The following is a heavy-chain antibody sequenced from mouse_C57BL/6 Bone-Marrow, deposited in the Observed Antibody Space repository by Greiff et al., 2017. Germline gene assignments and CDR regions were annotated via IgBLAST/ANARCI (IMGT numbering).Heavy chain of an antibody. D-gene: IGHD6-1*01. V-gene: IGHV1-54*01. CDR3: VLLSYYFDY. J-gene: IGHJ2*01. Sequence: LVESGAELVRPGTSVKVSCKASGYAFTNYLIEWVKQRPGQGLEWIGVINPGRGGTNYNEKFKGKATLTADKSSSTAYMQLSSLTSEDSAVYFCVLLSYYFDYWGQGTTLTVSS. CDR1: GYAFTNYL. CDR2: INPGRGGT.